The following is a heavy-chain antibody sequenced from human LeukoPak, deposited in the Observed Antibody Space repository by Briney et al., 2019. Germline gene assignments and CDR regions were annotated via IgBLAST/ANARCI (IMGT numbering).Heavy chain of an antibody. CDR1: GFTFSSYA. CDR3: TKEHDYSNYYYFDY. CDR2: ISGSGGST. V-gene: IGHV3-23*01. Sequence: GGSPRLSCAASGFTFSSYAMSWVRQAPGKGLEWVSSISGSGGSTYYTDPVKGRFTISRDNSKNTLYLQMNSLRAGDTAVYYCTKEHDYSNYYYFDYWGQGTLVTVSS. J-gene: IGHJ4*02. D-gene: IGHD4-11*01.